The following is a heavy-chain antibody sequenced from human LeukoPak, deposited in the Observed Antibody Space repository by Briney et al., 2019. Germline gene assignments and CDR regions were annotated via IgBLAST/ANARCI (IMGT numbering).Heavy chain of an antibody. D-gene: IGHD3-16*01. V-gene: IGHV4-39*01. J-gene: IGHJ3*02. Sequence: SETLSLTCTVSGGSISSSSYYWGWIRQPPGKGLEWIGSIYYSGSTYYNPSLKSRVTISVDTSKNQFSLKLSSVTAADTAVYYCARQGEMLRGAFDIWGQGTMVTVSS. CDR3: ARQGEMLRGAFDI. CDR1: GGSISSSSYY. CDR2: IYYSGST.